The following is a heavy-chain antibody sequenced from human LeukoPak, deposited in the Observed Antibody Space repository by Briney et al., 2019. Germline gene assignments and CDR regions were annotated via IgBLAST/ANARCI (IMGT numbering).Heavy chain of an antibody. CDR2: ISSSSSTI. V-gene: IGHV3-48*04. Sequence: GGSLRLSCAASGFTFSSYSMNWVRQAPGKGLEWVSYISSSSSTIYYADSVKGRFTISRDNAKNSLYLQMNSLRAEDTAVYYCARDDELRYFDWFIDAFDIWGQGTMVTVSS. D-gene: IGHD3-9*01. CDR1: GFTFSSYS. J-gene: IGHJ3*02. CDR3: ARDDELRYFDWFIDAFDI.